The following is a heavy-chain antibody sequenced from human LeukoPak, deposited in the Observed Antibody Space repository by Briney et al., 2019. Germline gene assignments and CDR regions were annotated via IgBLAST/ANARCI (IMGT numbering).Heavy chain of an antibody. CDR1: GYTFTGYY. CDR2: INPNSGGT. CDR3: AREYSSSSANYYYYMDV. D-gene: IGHD6-6*01. Sequence: ASVKVSCKASGYTFTGYYMHWVRQAPGQGLEWMGRINPNSGGTNYAQKFQGRVTMTRDTSISTAYMELSRLRSDDTAVYYCAREYSSSSANYYYYMDVWGKGTTVTVSS. V-gene: IGHV1-2*06. J-gene: IGHJ6*03.